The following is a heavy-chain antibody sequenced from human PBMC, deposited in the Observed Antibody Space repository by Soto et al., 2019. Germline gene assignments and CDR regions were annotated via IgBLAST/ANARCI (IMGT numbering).Heavy chain of an antibody. V-gene: IGHV4-59*01. J-gene: IGHJ3*02. CDR2: IYYSGST. CDR3: ARGPGQMTFDI. CDR1: GGSISSYY. Sequence: QVQLQESGPGLVKPSETLSLTCTVSGGSISSYYWSWIRQPPGKGLEWIGYIYYSGSTNYNPSLKSXSTXSXATSKNQFSLKLSSVTAADTAVYYCARGPGQMTFDIWGQGTMVTVSS.